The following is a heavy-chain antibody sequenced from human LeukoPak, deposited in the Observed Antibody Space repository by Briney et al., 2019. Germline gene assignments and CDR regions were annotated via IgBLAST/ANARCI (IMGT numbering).Heavy chain of an antibody. CDR3: GGGGGRVEV. V-gene: IGHV3-74*01. Sequence: GGSLRLSCAASGFTFSAYSMHWVRQVPGKGLFCVSRINGDGRSTVYVDSVKGRFTISRDNAKNTVYLQMNSLRTEDTAVYYCGGGGGRVEVWGQGTLVTVSS. CDR2: INGDGRST. J-gene: IGHJ4*02. CDR1: GFTFSAYS. D-gene: IGHD2-15*01.